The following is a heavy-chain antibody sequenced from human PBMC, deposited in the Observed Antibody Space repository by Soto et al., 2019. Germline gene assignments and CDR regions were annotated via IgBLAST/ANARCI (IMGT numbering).Heavy chain of an antibody. J-gene: IGHJ4*02. CDR2: IIPIFGTA. CDR3: ARGITMIVAPWAYFDY. Sequence: GASVKVSCKASGGTFSSYAISWVRQAPGQGLEWMGGIIPIFGTANYAQKFQGRVTITADESTSTAYMELSSLRSEDTAVYYCARGITMIVAPWAYFDYCGQGTLVTVSS. CDR1: GGTFSSYA. V-gene: IGHV1-69*13. D-gene: IGHD3-22*01.